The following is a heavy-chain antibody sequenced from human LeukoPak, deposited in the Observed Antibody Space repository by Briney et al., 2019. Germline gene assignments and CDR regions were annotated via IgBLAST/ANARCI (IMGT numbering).Heavy chain of an antibody. V-gene: IGHV2-70*04. CDR1: GFSLSTNGMR. Sequence: SGPTLLNPTQTLTLTCPFSGFSLSTNGMRVIWIRHPPGKALEWLARTDWGDDKFYSTSLKTRLTISKDSPKNQVVLTMTHMDPVDTATYYCARTLSGTTFDYWGQGTLVTVSS. D-gene: IGHD1-7*01. J-gene: IGHJ4*02. CDR2: TDWGDDK. CDR3: ARTLSGTTFDY.